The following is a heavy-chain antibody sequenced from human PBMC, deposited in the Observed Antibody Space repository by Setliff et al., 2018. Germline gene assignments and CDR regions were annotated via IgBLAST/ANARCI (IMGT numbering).Heavy chain of an antibody. D-gene: IGHD3-10*01. CDR3: ARAHYYASGNSHYYYMDV. CDR1: GGSISSDY. CDR2: FYHSESM. Sequence: SETLSLTCNVSGGSISSDYWSWIRQPPGKALEWIGYFYHSESMNYNPSLKGRVTMSADTSKQQLSLRLTSVSVADTAVYYCARAHYYASGNSHYYYMDVWGKGTEVTVSS. J-gene: IGHJ6*03. V-gene: IGHV4-59*08.